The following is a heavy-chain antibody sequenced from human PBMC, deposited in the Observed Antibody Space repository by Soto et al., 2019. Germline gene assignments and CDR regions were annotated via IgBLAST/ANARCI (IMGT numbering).Heavy chain of an antibody. J-gene: IGHJ6*02. Sequence: SETLFLTCTVSDGSISSYYWSWIRQPPGKGLEWIGYIYYSGSTNYNPSLKSRVTISVDTSKNQFSLKLSSVTAADTAVYYCARQSKSPGYCSSTSCRRPYYYYGMDVWGQGTTVT. CDR1: DGSISSYY. CDR3: ARQSKSPGYCSSTSCRRPYYYYGMDV. CDR2: IYYSGST. V-gene: IGHV4-59*08. D-gene: IGHD2-2*01.